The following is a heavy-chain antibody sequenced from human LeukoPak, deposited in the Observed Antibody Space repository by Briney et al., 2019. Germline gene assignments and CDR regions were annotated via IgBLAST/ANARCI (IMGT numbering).Heavy chain of an antibody. CDR3: AKGDSSGWYGFWYFDL. Sequence: GSLRLSCAASGFTFSSYGMHWVRQAPGKGLEWVAFIRYDGSNKYYADSVKGRFTISRDNSKNTLYLQMNSLRAEDTAVYYCAKGDSSGWYGFWYFDLWGRGTLVTVSS. CDR2: IRYDGSNK. CDR1: GFTFSSYG. J-gene: IGHJ2*01. D-gene: IGHD6-19*01. V-gene: IGHV3-30*02.